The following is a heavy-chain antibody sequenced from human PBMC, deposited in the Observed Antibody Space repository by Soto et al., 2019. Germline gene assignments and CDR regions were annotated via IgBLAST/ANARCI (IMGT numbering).Heavy chain of an antibody. Sequence: QLQLQESGPGLVNPSETLSLTCTVSGDSISSSTYFWGGVRQPPGKGLAWIGSIYYSGSTYYNPSLKSRVTISVDTSKNHFSLNLSSVTAADTPVYYCARHLGEGYFDYWGQGTMVTVSS. CDR2: IYYSGST. CDR3: ARHLGEGYFDY. J-gene: IGHJ4*02. V-gene: IGHV4-39*01. CDR1: GDSISSSTYF.